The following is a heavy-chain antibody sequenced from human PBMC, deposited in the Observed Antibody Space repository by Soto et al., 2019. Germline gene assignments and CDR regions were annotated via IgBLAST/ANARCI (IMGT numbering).Heavy chain of an antibody. D-gene: IGHD6-13*01. J-gene: IGHJ6*02. CDR2: ISAYNGNT. CDR3: ASLKGSSWYNYYYYGMDV. CDR1: GYTFTSYG. V-gene: IGHV1-18*04. Sequence: ASVNVSCKASGYTFTSYGIIWVRQAPGQGLEWMGWISAYNGNTNYAQKLQGRVTMTTDTSTSTAYMELRSLRSDDTAVYYCASLKGSSWYNYYYYGMDVWGQGTTVTVSS.